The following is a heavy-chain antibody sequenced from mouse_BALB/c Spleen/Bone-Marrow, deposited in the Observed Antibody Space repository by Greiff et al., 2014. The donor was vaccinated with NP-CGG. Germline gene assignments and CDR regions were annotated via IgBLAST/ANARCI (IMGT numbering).Heavy chain of an antibody. CDR1: GYTFTSYY. J-gene: IGHJ4*01. CDR2: IYPGDFNT. D-gene: IGHD2-4*01. V-gene: IGHV1S56*01. CDR3: ARKSQRAYDSMNY. Sequence: VQLQQSGPELVKPGASVRISCKASGYTFTSYYIHWVRQRPGQGLEWIGWIYPGDFNTKFNEKFKGKATLTADKSSSTASMQLSSLTSEDSAVYFCARKSQRAYDSMNYWGQGTSDTVSS.